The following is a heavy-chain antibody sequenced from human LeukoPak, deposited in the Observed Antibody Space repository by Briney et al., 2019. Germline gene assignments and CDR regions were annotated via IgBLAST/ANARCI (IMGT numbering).Heavy chain of an antibody. CDR2: IYYSGST. CDR1: GGSISSSSYY. J-gene: IGHJ4*02. V-gene: IGHV4-39*01. D-gene: IGHD6-13*01. CDR3: ARLYSSSWYGPRYFDY. Sequence: SETLSLTCTVSGGSISSSSYYWGWIRQPPGKGLEWIGSIYYSGSTYYNPSLKSRVTTSVDTSKNQFSLKLSSVTAADTAVYYCARLYSSSWYGPRYFDYWGQGTLVTVSS.